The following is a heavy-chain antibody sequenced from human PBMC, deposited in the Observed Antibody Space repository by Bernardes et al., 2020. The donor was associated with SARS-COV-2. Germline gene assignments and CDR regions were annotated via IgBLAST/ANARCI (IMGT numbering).Heavy chain of an antibody. Sequence: SETLSLTCTVSGGSVSSGSYYWSWIRQPPGKGLEWIGYIYYSGSTNYNPSLKSRVTISVDTSKNQFSLKLSSVTAADTAVYYCATGELLWFGDALYYGMDVWGQGTTVTVSS. D-gene: IGHD3-10*01. J-gene: IGHJ6*02. V-gene: IGHV4-61*01. CDR3: ATGELLWFGDALYYGMDV. CDR2: IYYSGST. CDR1: GGSVSSGSYY.